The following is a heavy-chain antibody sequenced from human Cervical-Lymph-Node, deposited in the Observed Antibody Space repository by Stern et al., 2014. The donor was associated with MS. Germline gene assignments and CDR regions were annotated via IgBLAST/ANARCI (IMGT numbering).Heavy chain of an antibody. D-gene: IGHD1-26*01. Sequence: QVQLVESGAEVKKPGSSVKVSCQASGGTLISYPISWVRQAPGKGLELLGGIMPILGTSNYAHKFQGRVTITADESTTTIYMELRSLKSEDTAVYYCARHLGSHESGWFDPWGQGTLVTVSS. V-gene: IGHV1-69*01. CDR2: IMPILGTS. CDR3: ARHLGSHESGWFDP. J-gene: IGHJ5*02. CDR1: GGTLISYP.